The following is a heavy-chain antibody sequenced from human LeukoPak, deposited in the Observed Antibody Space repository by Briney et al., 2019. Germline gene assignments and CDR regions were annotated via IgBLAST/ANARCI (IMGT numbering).Heavy chain of an antibody. V-gene: IGHV4-61*02. CDR3: ARGDSTGPTKFDP. Sequence: NSSETLSLTCTVSGGSITNGGYYWSWIRQPAGKGLEWIGRIYTTGNTNYNPSLKSRVTISLNTSKNQFSLKLNSVTPEDTAVYYCARGDSTGPTKFDPWGQGTLVTVSS. CDR1: GGSITNGGYY. CDR2: IYTTGNT. J-gene: IGHJ5*02. D-gene: IGHD4-17*01.